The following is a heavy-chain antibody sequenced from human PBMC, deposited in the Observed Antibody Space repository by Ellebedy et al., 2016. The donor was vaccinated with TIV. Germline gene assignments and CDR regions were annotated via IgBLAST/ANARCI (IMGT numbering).Heavy chain of an antibody. V-gene: IGHV4-34*01. CDR2: INHSGST. D-gene: IGHD3/OR15-3a*01. CDR1: GGSFSGYY. CDR3: ARVGRGGYYYYMDV. Sequence: SETLSLTXAVYGGSFSGYYWSWIRQPPGKGLEWIGEINHSGSTNYNPSLKSRVTISVDTSKNQFSLKLSSVTAADTAVYYCARVGRGGYYYYMDVWGKGTTVTVSS. J-gene: IGHJ6*03.